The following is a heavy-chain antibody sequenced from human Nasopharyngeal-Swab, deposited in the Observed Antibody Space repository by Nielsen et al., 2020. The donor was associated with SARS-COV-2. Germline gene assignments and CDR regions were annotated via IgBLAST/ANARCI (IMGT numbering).Heavy chain of an antibody. CDR2: IYYSGST. J-gene: IGHJ6*03. CDR1: GGSVSSGSYY. D-gene: IGHD2-15*01. V-gene: IGHV4-61*01. Sequence: SETLSLTCTVSGGSVSSGSYYWSWIRQPPGKGLEWIGYIYYSGSTNYNPSLKSRVTISVDTSKNQFSLKLSSVTAADTAVYYCARDHVGYCSGGSCSTGYYYYYYMDVWGKGTPVTVSS. CDR3: ARDHVGYCSGGSCSTGYYYYYYMDV.